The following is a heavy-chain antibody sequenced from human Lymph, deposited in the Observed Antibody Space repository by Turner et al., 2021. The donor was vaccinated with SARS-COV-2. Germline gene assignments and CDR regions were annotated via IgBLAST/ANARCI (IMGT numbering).Heavy chain of an antibody. V-gene: IGHV3-53*04. D-gene: IGHD5-18*01. CDR1: GITVSRNY. Sequence: EVQMVEAGGGWVQPGGSLSLYCAASGITVSRNYMSWVRQAPGKGLECVSVIYSGGSSYYADSVKGRFTISRHNSKNPLYLQMNSLRAEDTAVYYCARDLDTAGGMDVWCQGTTVTVSS. CDR3: ARDLDTAGGMDV. CDR2: IYSGGSS. J-gene: IGHJ6*02.